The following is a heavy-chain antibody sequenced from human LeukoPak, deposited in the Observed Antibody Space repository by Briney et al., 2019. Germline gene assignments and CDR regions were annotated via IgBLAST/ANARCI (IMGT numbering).Heavy chain of an antibody. CDR3: ASKIGYCSSVSCYLDY. V-gene: IGHV3-23*01. D-gene: IGHD2-15*01. CDR1: AFTFSSYD. Sequence: GGSLRLSCAASAFTFSSYDMTSARQAPGKGLEWVSAIRRSGGSTDYADSVKGRFTISRDNSKNILYLQMNSLRAEDTAVYYCASKIGYCSSVSCYLDYWGQGTLVTVSS. CDR2: IRRSGGST. J-gene: IGHJ4*02.